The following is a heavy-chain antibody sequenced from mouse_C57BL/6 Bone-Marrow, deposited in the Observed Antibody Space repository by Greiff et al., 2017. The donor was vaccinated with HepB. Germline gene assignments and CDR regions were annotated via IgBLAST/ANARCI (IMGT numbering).Heavy chain of an antibody. CDR3: ASPYYYGPYYFDY. CDR2: IHPNSGST. D-gene: IGHD1-1*01. Sequence: QVQLQQSGAELVKPGASVKLSCKASGYTFTSYWMHWVKQRPGQGLEWIGMIHPNSGSTNYNEKFKSKATLTVDKSSSTAYMQLSSLTSEDSAVYYCASPYYYGPYYFDYWGQGTTLTVSS. V-gene: IGHV1-64*01. CDR1: GYTFTSYW. J-gene: IGHJ2*01.